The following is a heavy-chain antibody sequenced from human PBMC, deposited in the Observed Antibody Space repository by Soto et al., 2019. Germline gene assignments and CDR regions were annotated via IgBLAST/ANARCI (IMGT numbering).Heavy chain of an antibody. V-gene: IGHV3-23*01. Sequence: EVQLLESGGGLVQPGGSLRLSCAASGFTFSSYGINWVRQAPGKGLEWVSGISGSGDSTHYADSVKGRFTISRDNSKXXXXXXXXXXXXXXXXXXXXXXXXXXXXXXXXIDHWGQGTLVTVSS. CDR1: GFTFSSYG. CDR2: ISGSGDST. J-gene: IGHJ4*02. CDR3: XXXXXXXXXXXXIDH.